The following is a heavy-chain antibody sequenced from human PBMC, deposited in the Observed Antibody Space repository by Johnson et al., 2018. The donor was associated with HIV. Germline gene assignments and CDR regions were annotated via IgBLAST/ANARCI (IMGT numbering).Heavy chain of an antibody. CDR1: GFTFSSYA. Sequence: QEQLVESGGGVVQPGRSLRLSCAASGFTFSSYAMHWVRQAPGKGLEWVAVISYDGSNKYYADSVKGRFTISRDNSKNTLYPQMNSLRAEDTAVYYCASDLTLWKARGDAFDIWGQGTMVTVSS. V-gene: IGHV3-30-3*01. J-gene: IGHJ3*02. CDR2: ISYDGSNK. CDR3: ASDLTLWKARGDAFDI. D-gene: IGHD3-10*01.